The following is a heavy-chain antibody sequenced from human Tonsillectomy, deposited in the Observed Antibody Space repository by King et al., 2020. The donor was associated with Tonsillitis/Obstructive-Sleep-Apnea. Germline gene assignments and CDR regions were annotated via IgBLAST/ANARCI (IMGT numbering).Heavy chain of an antibody. J-gene: IGHJ5*02. CDR2: IWYDGSNK. CDR1: GFTFSSYG. Sequence: AQLVQSGGGVVQPGRSLRLSCAASGFTFSSYGMHWVRQAPGKGLEWVAVIWYDGSNKYYADSVKGRFTISRDNSKNTLYLQMNSLRAEDTAVYYCARGPPRTGRLTIFGGPKNWFDPWGQGTLVTVSS. CDR3: ARGPPRTGRLTIFGGPKNWFDP. V-gene: IGHV3-33*01. D-gene: IGHD3-3*01.